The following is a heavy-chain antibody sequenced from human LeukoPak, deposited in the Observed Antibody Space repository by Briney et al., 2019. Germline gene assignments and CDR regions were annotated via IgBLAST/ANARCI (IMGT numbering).Heavy chain of an antibody. CDR1: GFAFSNYA. Sequence: GGSLRLSCAASGFAFSNYAMSWVRQAPEKWLEWVSTISGIGGSTFYADSVKGRFAMSRDNSGNTLYLQMNSLRAEDTAIYYCAKCVAYTGYVPHYWGQGTQVIVSS. V-gene: IGHV3-23*01. D-gene: IGHD5-12*01. CDR3: AKCVAYTGYVPHY. J-gene: IGHJ4*02. CDR2: ISGIGGST.